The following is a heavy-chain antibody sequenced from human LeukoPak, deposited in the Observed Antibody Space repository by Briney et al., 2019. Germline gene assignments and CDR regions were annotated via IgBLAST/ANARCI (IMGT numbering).Heavy chain of an antibody. V-gene: IGHV3-30*03. CDR3: ARDRVVVTATHTNYGMDV. CDR1: GFTFSSYG. J-gene: IGHJ6*02. D-gene: IGHD2-21*02. Sequence: GRSLRLSCAASGFTFSSYGMHWVRQAPGKGLEWVAVISYDGSNKYYADSVKGRFTISRDNSKNTLYLQMNSLRAEDTAVYYCARDRVVVTATHTNYGMDVWGQGTTVTVSS. CDR2: ISYDGSNK.